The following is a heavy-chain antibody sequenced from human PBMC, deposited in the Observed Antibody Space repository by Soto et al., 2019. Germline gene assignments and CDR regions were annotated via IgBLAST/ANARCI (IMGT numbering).Heavy chain of an antibody. CDR2: ISGSDGKT. CDR1: GFSFGSYA. J-gene: IGHJ4*02. V-gene: IGHV3-23*01. Sequence: GGSLRLSCAASGFSFGSYALSWVRQAPGKGLEWVSTISGSDGKTFYADAVKGRFSISRDTSQNTLYLQMSSLRADDTAIYYCARWSYLDYWGQGTPVTVSS. CDR3: ARWSYLDY. D-gene: IGHD3-3*01.